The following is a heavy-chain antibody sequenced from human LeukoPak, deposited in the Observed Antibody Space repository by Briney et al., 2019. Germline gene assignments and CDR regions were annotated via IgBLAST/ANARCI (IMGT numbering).Heavy chain of an antibody. Sequence: GGSLRLSCTASGFTFSSYWMNWVRQAPGKGLEWVANIKHDGSEKYHVDSVKGRFTISRDNAKNSLYLQMNSLRAEDTAVYYCAREVDSSSFFDYWGQGTLVTVSS. CDR1: GFTFSSYW. CDR3: AREVDSSSFFDY. J-gene: IGHJ4*02. D-gene: IGHD6-6*01. CDR2: IKHDGSEK. V-gene: IGHV3-7*01.